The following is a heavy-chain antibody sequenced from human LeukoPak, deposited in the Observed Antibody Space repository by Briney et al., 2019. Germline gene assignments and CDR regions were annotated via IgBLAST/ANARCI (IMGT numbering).Heavy chain of an antibody. V-gene: IGHV5-51*01. J-gene: IGHJ4*02. D-gene: IGHD2-15*01. CDR3: ARHWRYCSSDRCYPDY. CDR2: IYPGDSDT. CDR1: GYDFTNYW. Sequence: GESLKISCKASGYDFTNYWVGWVRQLPGKGLEWMWIIYPGDSDTRYSPSFQGQVTISADKSISTAYLQWSSLKASDTAMYYCARHWRYCSSDRCYPDYWGQGTLVTVSS.